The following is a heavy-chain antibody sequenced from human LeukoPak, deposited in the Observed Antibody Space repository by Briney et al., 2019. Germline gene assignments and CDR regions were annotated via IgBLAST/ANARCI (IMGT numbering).Heavy chain of an antibody. V-gene: IGHV3-23*01. CDR2: ICGSGGST. CDR3: AKGHILRWFVS. Sequence: GGSLRLSCAASGFTFSSYAMSWVRQAPGKGLEWVSAICGSGGSTYYADSVKGRSTIPRDNYKNTLYLQMKSLRADDAAVYYCAKGHILRWFVSWGQGTLVTVSS. CDR1: GFTFSSYA. J-gene: IGHJ5*01. D-gene: IGHD3-3*01.